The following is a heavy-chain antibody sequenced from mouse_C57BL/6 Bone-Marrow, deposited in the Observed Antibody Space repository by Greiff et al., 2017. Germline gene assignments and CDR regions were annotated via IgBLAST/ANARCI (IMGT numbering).Heavy chain of an antibody. D-gene: IGHD1-1*01. CDR1: GYTFTSYW. J-gene: IGHJ4*01. CDR3: ARFLRPRYAMDY. CDR2: IYPGSGST. V-gene: IGHV1-55*01. Sequence: QVQLQQPGAELVKPGASVKMSCKASGYTFTSYWITWVKQRPGQGLEWIGDIYPGSGSTNYNEKFKSKATMTVDTSSIKAYMQLSSLTSEDSAVYYCARFLRPRYAMDYWGQGTSVTVSS.